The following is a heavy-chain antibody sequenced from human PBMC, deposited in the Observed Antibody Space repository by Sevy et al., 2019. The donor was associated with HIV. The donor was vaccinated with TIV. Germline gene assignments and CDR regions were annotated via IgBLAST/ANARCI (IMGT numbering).Heavy chain of an antibody. CDR1: GGSISSYY. V-gene: IGHV4-59*01. CDR3: ARAPGGQQLVDWFDP. D-gene: IGHD6-13*01. J-gene: IGHJ5*02. Sequence: SETLSPTCTVSGGSISSYYWSWIRQPPGKGLEWIGYIYYSGSTNYNPSLKSRVTISVDTSKNQFSLKLSSVTAADTAVYYCARAPGGQQLVDWFDPWGQGTLVNVSS. CDR2: IYYSGST.